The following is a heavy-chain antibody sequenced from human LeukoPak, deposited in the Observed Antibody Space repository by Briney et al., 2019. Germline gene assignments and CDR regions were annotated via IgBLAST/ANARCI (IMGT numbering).Heavy chain of an antibody. J-gene: IGHJ4*02. CDR1: GFTFGDYA. D-gene: IGHD5-24*01. V-gene: IGHV3-49*03. Sequence: QSGGSLRLSCTASGFTFGDYAMSWFRQAPGKGLEWVGFIRSKAYGGTTEYAASVKGRFTISRDDSKSIAYLQMNSLKTEDTAVYYCTRDTSGGDGYNEGFDYWGQGTLVTVSS. CDR2: IRSKAYGGTT. CDR3: TRDTSGGDGYNEGFDY.